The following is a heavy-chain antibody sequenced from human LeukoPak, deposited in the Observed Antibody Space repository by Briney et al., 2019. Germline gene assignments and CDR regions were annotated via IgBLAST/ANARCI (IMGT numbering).Heavy chain of an antibody. CDR2: ISSSSSYI. V-gene: IGHV3-21*01. Sequence: GESLKISCAASGFTFSSYSMNWVRQAPGKGLEWVSSISSSSSYIYYADSVKGRFTISRDNAKNSLYLQMNSLRAEDTAVYYCARGADDYVWGSYRYTVYYGMDVWGQGTTVTVSS. CDR1: GFTFSSYS. CDR3: ARGADDYVWGSYRYTVYYGMDV. J-gene: IGHJ6*02. D-gene: IGHD3-16*02.